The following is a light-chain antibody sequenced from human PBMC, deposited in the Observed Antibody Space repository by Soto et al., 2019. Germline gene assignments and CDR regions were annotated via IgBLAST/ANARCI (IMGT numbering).Light chain of an antibody. CDR1: SSDVGGSNL. V-gene: IGLV2-8*01. CDR2: EVN. J-gene: IGLJ1*01. CDR3: SSYAGNTYPYV. Sequence: QSALTQPPSASGSPGRSVTISCTGTSSDVGGSNLVSWYQQHPGKAPKLLIFEVNKRPSGVPDRFSGSKSGNTASLTVSGLQAEDEGDYYCSSYAGNTYPYVFGTGTKVTVL.